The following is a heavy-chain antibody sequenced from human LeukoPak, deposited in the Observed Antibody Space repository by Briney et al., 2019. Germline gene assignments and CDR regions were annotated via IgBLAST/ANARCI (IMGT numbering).Heavy chain of an antibody. CDR1: GFSFSDYG. V-gene: IGHV3-30*18. CDR2: ISDDGSNQ. Sequence: GGSLRLSCAGSGFSFSDYGMHWVREAPGKGLEWVAVISDDGSNQYFANSVEGRFAISRDNSKDTVYLHMNGVRPEDTAVYFCPQDLPAHPGWGWYRVRFIFHSWGQGTLVTVSA. D-gene: IGHD6-19*01. CDR3: PQDLPAHPGWGWYRVRFIFHS. J-gene: IGHJ4*02.